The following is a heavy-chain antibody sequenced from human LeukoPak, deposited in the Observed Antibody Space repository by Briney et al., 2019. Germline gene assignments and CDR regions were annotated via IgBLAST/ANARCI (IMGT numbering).Heavy chain of an antibody. Sequence: GGSLRLSCAASGFTFSSYGMHWVRQAPGKGLEWVAVIIHDGSDKYYRDSVKGRFTISRDNAKNTLYLQMNSLRAEDTAVYYCAKDGGLLWFGELPRTFYYMDVWGKGTTVTVSS. J-gene: IGHJ6*03. CDR3: AKDGGLLWFGELPRTFYYMDV. CDR1: GFTFSSYG. D-gene: IGHD3-10*01. V-gene: IGHV3-30*18. CDR2: IIHDGSDK.